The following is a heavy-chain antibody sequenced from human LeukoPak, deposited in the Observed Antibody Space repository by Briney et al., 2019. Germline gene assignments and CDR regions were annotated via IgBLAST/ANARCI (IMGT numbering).Heavy chain of an antibody. Sequence: GGSLRVSCAASGFTFSSYAMHWVRQAPGKGLEWVAVISYDGSNKYYADSVKGRFTVSRDNSKNTLYLQMNSLRAEDTAVYYCARGDLYYDSSGYYWGQGTLVTVSS. V-gene: IGHV3-30-3*01. CDR2: ISYDGSNK. CDR3: ARGDLYYDSSGYY. CDR1: GFTFSSYA. J-gene: IGHJ4*02. D-gene: IGHD3-22*01.